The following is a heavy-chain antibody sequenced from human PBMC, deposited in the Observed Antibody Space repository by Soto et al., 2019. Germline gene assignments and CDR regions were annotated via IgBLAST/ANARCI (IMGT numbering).Heavy chain of an antibody. J-gene: IGHJ6*02. CDR3: ARGGIPPGYGLDV. D-gene: IGHD6-13*01. V-gene: IGHV3-23*01. Sequence: PGGSLRLSCVASGFTFSGYAMSWVRQAPGKGLQWVSAIRDTGGYTYYADSVKGRFTISRDDAENSLYLQMNSLKAGDTAVYYCARGGIPPGYGLDVWGQGTTVTVSS. CDR2: IRDTGGYT. CDR1: GFTFSGYA.